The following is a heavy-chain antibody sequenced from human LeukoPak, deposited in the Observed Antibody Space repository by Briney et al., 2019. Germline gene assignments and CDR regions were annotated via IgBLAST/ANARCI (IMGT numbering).Heavy chain of an antibody. J-gene: IGHJ6*03. CDR3: VRCSPYWYMDV. D-gene: IGHD2-15*01. V-gene: IGHV3-33*01. CDR2: IWYDGGTK. CDR1: GFTFSGYG. Sequence: GRSLRISCAASGFTFSGYGMHWVRQAPGKGLEWVAIIWYDGGTKYYADSVKGRFTISRDNSNNTLYLQMNNLRAEDTAIYYCVRCSPYWYMDVWGKGTTVTVSS.